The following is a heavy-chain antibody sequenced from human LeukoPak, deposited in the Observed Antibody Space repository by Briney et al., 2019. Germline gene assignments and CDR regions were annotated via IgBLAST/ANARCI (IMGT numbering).Heavy chain of an antibody. CDR3: ARVGPGGVPAAPYYYYYMDV. D-gene: IGHD2-2*01. V-gene: IGHV4-59*01. CDR2: IYYSGNT. Sequence: KPSETLSLTCTVSGGSISSYYWSWIRQPPGKGLEWIGYIYYSGNTNYNPSLKSRVIISVDTSKNQFSLKLSSVTAADTAVYYCARVGPGGVPAAPYYYYYMDVWGKGTTVTVSS. CDR1: GGSISSYY. J-gene: IGHJ6*03.